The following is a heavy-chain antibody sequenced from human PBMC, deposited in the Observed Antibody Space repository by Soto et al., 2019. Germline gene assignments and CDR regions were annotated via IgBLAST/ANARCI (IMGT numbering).Heavy chain of an antibody. Sequence: SGPTLVNPTQTLTLTCTFSGFSLSTSGVGVGWIRQPPGKALEWLALIYWDDDKRYSPSLKSRLTITKDTSKNQVVLTMTNMDPVDTATYYCAHFGLADTRGVPKINWLGPWGQGTLVTVYS. CDR3: AHFGLADTRGVPKINWLGP. D-gene: IGHD3-10*01. CDR2: IYWDDDK. CDR1: GFSLSTSGVG. V-gene: IGHV2-5*02. J-gene: IGHJ5*02.